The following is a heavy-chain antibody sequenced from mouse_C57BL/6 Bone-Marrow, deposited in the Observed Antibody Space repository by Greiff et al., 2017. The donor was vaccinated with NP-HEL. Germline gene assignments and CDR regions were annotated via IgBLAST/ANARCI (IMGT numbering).Heavy chain of an antibody. V-gene: IGHV14-4*01. J-gene: IGHJ4*01. Sequence: VQLKESGAELVRPGASVKLSCTASGFNIKDDYMHWVKQRPEQGLEWIGWIDPENGDTEYASKFQGKATITADTSSNTAYLQLSSLTSEDTAVYYCTTWSYAMDYWGQGTSVTVSS. CDR3: TTWSYAMDY. CDR1: GFNIKDDY. CDR2: IDPENGDT.